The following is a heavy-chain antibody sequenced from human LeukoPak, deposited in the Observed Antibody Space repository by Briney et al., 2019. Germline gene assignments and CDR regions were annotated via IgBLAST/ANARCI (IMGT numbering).Heavy chain of an antibody. V-gene: IGHV3-23*01. Sequence: GGSLRLSCAASGFTFSNYAMSWVRQAPGKGLEWVSAIIDTGGSTYYVDSVKGRFTISRDNSKNTLYLQMNSLRAEETAVYYCAKGPRTAADDAFDIWGQGTMVTVSS. J-gene: IGHJ3*02. CDR2: IIDTGGST. D-gene: IGHD2-21*02. CDR3: AKGPRTAADDAFDI. CDR1: GFTFSNYA.